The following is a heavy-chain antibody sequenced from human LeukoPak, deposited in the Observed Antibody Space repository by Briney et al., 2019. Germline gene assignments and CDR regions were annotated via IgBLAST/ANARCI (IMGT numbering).Heavy chain of an antibody. CDR1: GFTFDDYA. J-gene: IGHJ4*02. CDR2: ISWNSGSI. Sequence: GGSLRLSCAASGFTFDDYAMHWVRHAPGKGLEWVSGISWNSGSIGYADSVKGRFTISRDNSKNTLYLQMNSLRVEDTAVYYCAKIAETSGTYWGQGTLVTVSS. V-gene: IGHV3-9*01. CDR3: AKIAETSGTY. D-gene: IGHD1-26*01.